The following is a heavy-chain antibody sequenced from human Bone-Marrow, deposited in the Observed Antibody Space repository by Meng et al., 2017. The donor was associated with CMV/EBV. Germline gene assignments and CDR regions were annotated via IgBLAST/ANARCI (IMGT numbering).Heavy chain of an antibody. CDR3: ARDRGAASGI. J-gene: IGHJ4*02. D-gene: IGHD3-10*01. CDR2: IDSSGGKI. CDR1: GFILSDYY. V-gene: IGHV3-11*01. Sequence: GGSLRLSCAASGFILSDYYMSWTRQAPGKGLEWISYIDSSGGKISYIDSVQGRFTISRDNAKNSVYLQMNSLRVEDSGVYYCARDRGAASGIWGQGTLVTVYS.